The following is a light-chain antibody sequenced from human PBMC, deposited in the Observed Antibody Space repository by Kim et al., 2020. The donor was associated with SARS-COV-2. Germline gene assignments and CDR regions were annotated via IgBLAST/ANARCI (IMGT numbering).Light chain of an antibody. CDR3: HQYNNWPWT. CDR1: QSISIS. CDR2: GAS. V-gene: IGKV3-15*01. J-gene: IGKJ1*01. Sequence: EPPGERHAISCRASQSISISLPWYQHTPGQAHRLLIHGASARATGVPARFSGSGSGTEFTLTISSLQSADLAVYYCHQYNNWPWTFGQGTKVDIK.